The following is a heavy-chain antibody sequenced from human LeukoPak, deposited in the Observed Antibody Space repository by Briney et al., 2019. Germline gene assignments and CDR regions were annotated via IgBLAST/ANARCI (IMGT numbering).Heavy chain of an antibody. D-gene: IGHD5-18*01. V-gene: IGHV3-23*01. Sequence: GGSLRLSCAASGFTFSAYAMAWVRQAPGKGLEWVSTIYDDNTYYADSVKGRFAISTDNSKNTLYLQMNSLRAEDTAVYYCAGRLTGYSSGYVHWGQGTLVTVSS. J-gene: IGHJ4*02. CDR1: GFTFSAYA. CDR3: AGRLTGYSSGYVH. CDR2: IYDDNT.